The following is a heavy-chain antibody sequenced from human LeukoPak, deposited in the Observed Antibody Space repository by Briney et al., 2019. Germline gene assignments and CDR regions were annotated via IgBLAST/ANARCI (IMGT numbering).Heavy chain of an antibody. J-gene: IGHJ4*02. Sequence: PGGSLRLSCAASGFTFSTCAMTWVRQAPGKGLEWVSSISGSGDSTYYADSVKGRFTISRDNSRRTLYLRMNNLRVEDTAVYYCARWLRRPIDYWGQGTLVTVSS. D-gene: IGHD5-12*01. V-gene: IGHV3-23*01. CDR2: ISGSGDST. CDR3: ARWLRRPIDY. CDR1: GFTFSTCA.